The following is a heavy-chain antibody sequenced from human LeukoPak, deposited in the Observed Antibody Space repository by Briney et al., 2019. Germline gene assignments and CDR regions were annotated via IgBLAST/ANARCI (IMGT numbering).Heavy chain of an antibody. CDR2: IWYDGSNK. CDR1: GFTFTSYA. V-gene: IGHV3-33*08. Sequence: GGSLRLSCAASGFTFTSYAMSWVRQAPGKGLEWVAVIWYDGSNKYYADSVKGRITISRDNSKNTLYLQMNSLRAEDTAVYYCAREAPETTVSSNVFDYWGQGTLVTVSS. J-gene: IGHJ4*02. D-gene: IGHD4-11*01. CDR3: AREAPETTVSSNVFDY.